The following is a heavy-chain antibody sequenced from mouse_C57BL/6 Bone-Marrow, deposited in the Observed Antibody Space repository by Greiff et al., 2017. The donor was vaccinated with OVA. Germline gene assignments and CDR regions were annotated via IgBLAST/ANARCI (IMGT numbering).Heavy chain of an antibody. D-gene: IGHD2-1*01. J-gene: IGHJ4*01. Sequence: EVQLQQSGPELVKPGASVKISCKASGYTFTDYYMNWVKQSHGKSLEWIGDINPNNGGTSYNQKFKGKATLTVDKSSSTAYMELRSLTSEDSAVYYCARVYYGKCAMDDWGQGTSVTVSS. V-gene: IGHV1-26*01. CDR2: INPNNGGT. CDR1: GYTFTDYY. CDR3: ARVYYGKCAMDD.